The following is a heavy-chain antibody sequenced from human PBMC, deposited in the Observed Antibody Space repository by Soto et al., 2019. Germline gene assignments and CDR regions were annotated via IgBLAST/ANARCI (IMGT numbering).Heavy chain of an antibody. Sequence: GGSLRLSCEVSEFTLRNYWMHWVRQPPGKGPEWVANVPNDGTDVAYADSVRGRFTISKDDAKNTLYLQMNSLRVEDTAVYYCARDKLGGVVTGMDVWGQGTTVTVSS. D-gene: IGHD3-16*01. J-gene: IGHJ6*02. CDR3: ARDKLGGVVTGMDV. CDR1: EFTLRNYW. CDR2: VPNDGTDV. V-gene: IGHV3-74*03.